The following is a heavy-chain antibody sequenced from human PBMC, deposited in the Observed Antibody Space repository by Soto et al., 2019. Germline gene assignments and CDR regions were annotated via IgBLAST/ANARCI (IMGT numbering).Heavy chain of an antibody. Sequence: QVQLVQSGAEVKKPGASVKVSCKASGYTFTSYAMHSARQAPGQRLEWMGWITAGNGNTKYSQQFQGRVTITRNTSASTAYMELSSLRSEDTAVYYCAIGPGGPDGPGDYWGQGTLVTVSS. V-gene: IGHV1-3*01. CDR1: GYTFTSYA. CDR3: AIGPGGPDGPGDY. J-gene: IGHJ4*02. CDR2: ITAGNGNT. D-gene: IGHD2-15*01.